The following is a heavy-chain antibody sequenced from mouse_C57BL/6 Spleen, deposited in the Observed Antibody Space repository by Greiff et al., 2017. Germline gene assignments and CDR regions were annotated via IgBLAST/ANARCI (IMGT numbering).Heavy chain of an antibody. CDR1: GFNFSSYA. CDR3: ARSTRDGYSFAY. Sequence: EVKLMESGGGLVKPGGSLKLSCAASGFNFSSYAMSWVRQTPEKRLEWVATISDGGSYTYDPDNVKGRFTISRDNAKNHLYLQMSHLKSEDTAMYYCARSTRDGYSFAYWGQGTLVTVSA. CDR2: ISDGGSYT. V-gene: IGHV5-4*03. D-gene: IGHD2-3*01. J-gene: IGHJ3*01.